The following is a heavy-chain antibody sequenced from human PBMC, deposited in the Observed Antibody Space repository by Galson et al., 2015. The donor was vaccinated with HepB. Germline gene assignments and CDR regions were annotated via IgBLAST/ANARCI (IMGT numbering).Heavy chain of an antibody. Sequence: QSGAEVKKPGESLRISCKGSGYSSTSYWISWVRQMPGKGLEWMGRIDPSDSYTNYSPSFQGHVTISADKSISTAYLQWSSLKASDTAMYYCAGGGYCSGGSCYSFDPWGQGTLVTVSS. CDR1: GYSSTSYW. J-gene: IGHJ5*02. CDR2: IDPSDSYT. CDR3: AGGGYCSGGSCYSFDP. D-gene: IGHD2-15*01. V-gene: IGHV5-10-1*01.